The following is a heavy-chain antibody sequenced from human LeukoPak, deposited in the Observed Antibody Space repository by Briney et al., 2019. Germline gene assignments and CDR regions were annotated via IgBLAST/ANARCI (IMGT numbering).Heavy chain of an antibody. V-gene: IGHV4-34*01. CDR3: ARRARIAAAGTLLNY. CDR2: INHSGST. D-gene: IGHD6-13*01. CDR1: GGSFSGYY. Sequence: PSETLSLTCAVYGGSFSGYYWSWIRQPPGKGLEWIGEINHSGSTNYNPSLKSRVTISVDTSKNQFSLKLSSVTAADTAVYYCARRARIAAAGTLLNYWGQGTLVTVSS. J-gene: IGHJ4*02.